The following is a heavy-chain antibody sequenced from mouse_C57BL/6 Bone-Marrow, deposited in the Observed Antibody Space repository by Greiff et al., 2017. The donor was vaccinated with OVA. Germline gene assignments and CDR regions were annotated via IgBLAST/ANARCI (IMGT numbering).Heavy chain of an antibody. J-gene: IGHJ4*01. V-gene: IGHV1-4*01. CDR3: ASNYYGSSYYAMDY. Sequence: VQLVESGAELARPGASVKMSCKASGYTFTSYTMHWVKQRPGQGLEWIGYINPSSGYTKYNQKFKDKATLTADKSSSTAYMQLSSLTSEDSAVYYCASNYYGSSYYAMDYWGQGTSVTVSS. CDR2: INPSSGYT. CDR1: GYTFTSYT. D-gene: IGHD1-1*01.